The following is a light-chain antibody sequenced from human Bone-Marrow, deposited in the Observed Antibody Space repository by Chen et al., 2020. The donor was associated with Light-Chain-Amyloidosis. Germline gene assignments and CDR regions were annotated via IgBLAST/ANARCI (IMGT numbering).Light chain of an antibody. V-gene: IGLV3-21*02. CDR2: DDS. CDR3: QVWDRSSDRPV. CDR1: NIGSTS. Sequence: SYVLTQPSSVSVAPGQTATIACGGNNIGSTSVHWYQQTPGQAPLLVVYDDSDRPSGIPERLSGSNSGNTANLTISRVEAGDEADDCCQVWDRSSDRPVFGGGTKLTVL. J-gene: IGLJ3*02.